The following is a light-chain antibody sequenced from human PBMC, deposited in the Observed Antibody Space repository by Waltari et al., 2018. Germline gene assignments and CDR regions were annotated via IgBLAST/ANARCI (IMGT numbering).Light chain of an antibody. CDR2: EVS. Sequence: QSALTQPPSASGSPGPSVTISCTGTSSAVGGHNFLSWYQQHPGKVPKLMIHEVSKRPSGVPDRVSGSKSGDTASLTVSGLQAEDEADYYCTSYAGSNILVFGGGTKLTVL. J-gene: IGLJ2*01. V-gene: IGLV2-8*01. CDR3: TSYAGSNILV. CDR1: SSAVGGHNF.